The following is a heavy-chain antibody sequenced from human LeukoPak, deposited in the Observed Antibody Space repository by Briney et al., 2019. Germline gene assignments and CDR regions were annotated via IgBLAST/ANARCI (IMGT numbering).Heavy chain of an antibody. D-gene: IGHD5-12*01. Sequence: ASVKVSCKASGYTFTIFHIHWVRQAPGRGLEWMGMINPSDGSTNYAQKFQGRVTMTSDMSTSTVAMDLSSLRSDDTAVYYCARESTFRLLRNVSDIWGQGTMVTVSS. V-gene: IGHV1-46*01. J-gene: IGHJ3*02. CDR3: ARESTFRLLRNVSDI. CDR2: INPSDGST. CDR1: GYTFTIFH.